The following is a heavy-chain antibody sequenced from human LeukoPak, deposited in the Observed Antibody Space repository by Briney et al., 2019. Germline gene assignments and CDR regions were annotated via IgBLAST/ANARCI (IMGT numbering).Heavy chain of an antibody. D-gene: IGHD6-13*01. V-gene: IGHV3-30*02. CDR3: ANFDGSSQAFHL. J-gene: IGHJ3*01. CDR1: GFTFSSYG. CDR2: IWYDGSNK. Sequence: GGSLRLSCAASGFTFSSYGMHWVRQAPGKGLEWVAVIWYDGSNKYYADSVKGRFSIYRDNSNYTLFVQMHSLRPDDTAVYYCANFDGSSQAFHLWGQGTMVTVSS.